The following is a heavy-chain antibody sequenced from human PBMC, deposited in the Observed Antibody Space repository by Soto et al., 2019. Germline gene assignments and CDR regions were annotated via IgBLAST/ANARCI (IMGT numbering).Heavy chain of an antibody. V-gene: IGHV4-31*03. D-gene: IGHD3-10*01. CDR1: GGSISSGGYY. J-gene: IGHJ4*02. CDR3: ATLYMVRGVRTFDY. CDR2: IYYTGST. Sequence: QVQLQESGPGLVKPSQTLSLTCTVSGGSISSGGYYWSWIRQHPGKGLEWIGYIYYTGSTYYNPHLKGRVTIXAXTXXHQFSLKLSSVTAADTAVYYCATLYMVRGVRTFDYWGQGTLVTVSS.